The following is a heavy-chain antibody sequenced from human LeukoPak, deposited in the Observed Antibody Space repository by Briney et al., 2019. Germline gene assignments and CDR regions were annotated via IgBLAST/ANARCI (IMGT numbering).Heavy chain of an antibody. J-gene: IGHJ5*02. CDR1: GGSFSVYY. Sequence: PSETLSLTCAVYGGSFSVYYWSGIRQPPGKGLEWIGEINHSGSTNYNPSLKSRVTISADTSKNQLSLKLSSVTAADTAVYYCARKSLDGDSQQTVWFDPWGQGTLVTVSS. CDR2: INHSGST. CDR3: ARKSLDGDSQQTVWFDP. V-gene: IGHV4-34*01. D-gene: IGHD4-17*01.